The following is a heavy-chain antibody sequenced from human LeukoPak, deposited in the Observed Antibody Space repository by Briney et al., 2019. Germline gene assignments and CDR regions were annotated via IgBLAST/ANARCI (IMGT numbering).Heavy chain of an antibody. V-gene: IGHV3-21*01. Sequence: GGSLRLSCAASGFTFSSYSINWVRQAPGKGLEWVSSITSGSSSIYYAGSVKGRFTISRDNAKNSLYLQMNSLRAEDTAVYYCARDRYDFWSGFDYWGQGTLVTVSS. D-gene: IGHD3-3*01. J-gene: IGHJ4*02. CDR1: GFTFSSYS. CDR3: ARDRYDFWSGFDY. CDR2: ITSGSSSI.